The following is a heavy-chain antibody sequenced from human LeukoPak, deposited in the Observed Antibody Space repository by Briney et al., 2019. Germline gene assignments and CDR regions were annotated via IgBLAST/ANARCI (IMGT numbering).Heavy chain of an antibody. J-gene: IGHJ3*02. CDR3: ARAPYYYDSSGYFGI. V-gene: IGHV1-2*02. D-gene: IGHD3-22*01. CDR2: INPNGGGT. Sequence: AAVKVSCKASGYTLTCYYMHWVRQAPGHGLEGMGWINPNGGGTNYAQKFQGRVTMTRDTSISTAYMELSRLRSDDTAVYYCARAPYYYDSSGYFGIWGQGTMVTVSS. CDR1: GYTLTCYY.